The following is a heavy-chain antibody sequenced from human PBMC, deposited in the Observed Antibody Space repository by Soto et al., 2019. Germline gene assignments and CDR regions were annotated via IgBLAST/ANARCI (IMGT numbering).Heavy chain of an antibody. V-gene: IGHV3-15*01. CDR3: TTGRAYSGYHPSIY. Sequence: GGSLRLSCAASGFTFSNAWMSWVRQAPGKGLEWVGRIKSKTDGGTTDYAAPVKGRFTISRDDSKNTLYLQMNSLKTEDTAVYYCTTGRAYSGYHPSIYWGQGTLVTVSS. D-gene: IGHD5-12*01. J-gene: IGHJ4*02. CDR2: IKSKTDGGTT. CDR1: GFTFSNAW.